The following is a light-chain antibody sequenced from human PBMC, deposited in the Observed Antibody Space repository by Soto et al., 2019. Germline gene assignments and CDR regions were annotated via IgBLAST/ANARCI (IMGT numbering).Light chain of an antibody. CDR3: MQGLTTPLT. J-gene: IGKJ4*01. CDR2: LGS. CDR1: QSLLSSNGNNY. Sequence: DIVLTQSPLSLPVTPGEPASISCRSSQSLLSSNGNNYLDWYLQKPGQSPQVLIYLGSNRASGVPDRFSGSGSGTDFTLEISRVEAEDVGVYYCMQGLTTPLTVXGGTKADIK. V-gene: IGKV2-28*01.